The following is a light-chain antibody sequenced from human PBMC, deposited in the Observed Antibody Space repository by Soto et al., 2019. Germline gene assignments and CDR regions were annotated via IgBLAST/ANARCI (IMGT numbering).Light chain of an antibody. CDR3: QQYASSPLT. J-gene: IGKJ4*01. CDR1: QTVGRNY. Sequence: EIVLTQSPGTLSLSPGERATLSCRASQTVGRNYVAWYQQKPGQTPRLLIHGASNRATGIPDRISGSGSETDFTLIISRLEPEDFAVYYCQQYASSPLTFCGGTKVEIK. V-gene: IGKV3-20*01. CDR2: GAS.